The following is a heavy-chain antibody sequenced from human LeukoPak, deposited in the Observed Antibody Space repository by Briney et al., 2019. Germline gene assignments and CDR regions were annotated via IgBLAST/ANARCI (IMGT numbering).Heavy chain of an antibody. Sequence: SETLSLTCTVSGGFISSYYWSWIRQPPGKGLEWSGYIYYSGSTTYNPSLKSRVPISVDTSKSQFSLTLSSVTAADTAVYYCAGYSSGYYGGPPLWGQGTLVTVSS. J-gene: IGHJ4*02. D-gene: IGHD3-22*01. V-gene: IGHV4-59*08. CDR3: AGYSSGYYGGPPL. CDR1: GGFISSYY. CDR2: IYYSGST.